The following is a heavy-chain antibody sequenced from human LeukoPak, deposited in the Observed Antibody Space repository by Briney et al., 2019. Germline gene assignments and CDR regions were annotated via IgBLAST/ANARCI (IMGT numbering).Heavy chain of an antibody. CDR3: ARGRDKTTSPAIDY. Sequence: GASVKVCCKASGYTFSGYYMHWVRHGPGQGHEWMGWISPKSGDTKYAQNFQVRVTMTRDTSISTAYMELSRLTSDDTAVYYCARGRDKTTSPAIDYWGQGTLVTVSS. J-gene: IGHJ4*02. D-gene: IGHD2-2*01. CDR2: ISPKSGDT. V-gene: IGHV1-2*02. CDR1: GYTFSGYY.